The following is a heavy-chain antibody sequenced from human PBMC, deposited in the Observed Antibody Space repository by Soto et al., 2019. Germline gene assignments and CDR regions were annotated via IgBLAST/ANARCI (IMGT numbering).Heavy chain of an antibody. CDR1: GYTLTELS. V-gene: IGHV1-24*01. CDR2: FDPEDGET. J-gene: IGHJ3*02. CDR3: ATNYDSSGYWDNDAFDI. Sequence: ASVKVSCKVSGYTLTELSMHWVRQAPGTGLEWMGGFDPEDGETIYAQKFQGRVTMTEDTSTDTAYMELSSLRSEDTAVYYCATNYDSSGYWDNDAFDIWGQGTMVTVSS. D-gene: IGHD3-22*01.